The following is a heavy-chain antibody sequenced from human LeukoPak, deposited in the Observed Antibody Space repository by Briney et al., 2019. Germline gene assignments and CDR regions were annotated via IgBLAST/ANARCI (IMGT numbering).Heavy chain of an antibody. V-gene: IGHV4-59*12. CDR2: IYYSGST. Sequence: SETLSLTCTVSGGSISSYYWSWIRQPPGKGLEWIGYIYYSGSTNYNPSLKSRVTISVDTSKNQFSLKLSSVTAADTAVYYCARDFRGNYGSRGMDVWGQGTTVTVSS. D-gene: IGHD1-26*01. CDR3: ARDFRGNYGSRGMDV. J-gene: IGHJ6*02. CDR1: GGSISSYY.